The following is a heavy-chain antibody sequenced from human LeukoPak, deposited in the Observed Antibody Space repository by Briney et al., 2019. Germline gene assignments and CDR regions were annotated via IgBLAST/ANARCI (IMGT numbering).Heavy chain of an antibody. CDR2: IIPIFGTA. CDR1: GGTFSSYA. Sequence: ASVNVSCKASGGTFSSYAISWVRQAPGRGLEWMGGIIPIFGTANYAQKFQGRVTITADESTSTAYMELSSLRSEDTAVYYCAIWPRPYYDFWSGYDVFDYWGQGTLVTVSS. D-gene: IGHD3-3*01. V-gene: IGHV1-69*01. CDR3: AIWPRPYYDFWSGYDVFDY. J-gene: IGHJ4*02.